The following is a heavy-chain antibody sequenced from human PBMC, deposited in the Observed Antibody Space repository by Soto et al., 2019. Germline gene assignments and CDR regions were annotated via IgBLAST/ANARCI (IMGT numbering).Heavy chain of an antibody. D-gene: IGHD3-22*01. V-gene: IGHV5-10-1*01. CDR2: IDPSDSYT. CDR3: ARRAYYDSSGYYYYYYGMDV. Sequence: GQSLKISCKGSGYSFTSYWISWVRQMPGKGLEWMGRIDPSDSYTNYSPSFQGHVTISADKSISTAYLQWSSLKASDTAMYYCARRAYYDSSGYYYYYYGMDVWGQGTTVTVSS. CDR1: GYSFTSYW. J-gene: IGHJ6*02.